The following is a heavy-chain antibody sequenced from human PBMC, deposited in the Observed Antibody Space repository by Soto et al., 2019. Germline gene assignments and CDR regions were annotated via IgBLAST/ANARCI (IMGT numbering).Heavy chain of an antibody. CDR3: ARELKWPYY. Sequence: PSETLSLTCSVSGDSITSGSGYWSWIRQHPGRGLEWLGYIYHSGRTYYSPSLSSRLTMSIDTSNNQLSLNLKPVTAADTAVYYCARELKWPYYWGQGTLVTVSS. CDR1: GDSITSGSGY. J-gene: IGHJ4*02. CDR2: IYHSGRT. D-gene: IGHD5-12*01. V-gene: IGHV4-31*03.